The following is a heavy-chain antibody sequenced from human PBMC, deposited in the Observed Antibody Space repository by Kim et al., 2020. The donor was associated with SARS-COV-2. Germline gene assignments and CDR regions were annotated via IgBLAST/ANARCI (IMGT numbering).Heavy chain of an antibody. Sequence: SVKVSCKASGGTFSSYAISWVRQAPGQGLEWMGGIIPIFGTANYAQKFQGRVTITADESTSTAYMELSSLRSEDTAVYYCASRELDYYGSGKTVHGMDVWGQGTTVTVSS. CDR1: GGTFSSYA. D-gene: IGHD3-10*01. J-gene: IGHJ6*02. CDR2: IIPIFGTA. CDR3: ASRELDYYGSGKTVHGMDV. V-gene: IGHV1-69*13.